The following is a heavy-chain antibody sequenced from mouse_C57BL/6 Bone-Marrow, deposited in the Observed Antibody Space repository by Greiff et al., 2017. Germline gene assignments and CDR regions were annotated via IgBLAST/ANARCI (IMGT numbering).Heavy chain of an antibody. CDR1: GFTIKDDY. CDR2: IDPGNGDT. J-gene: IGHJ2*01. CDR3: TTRGRAYGNFDY. D-gene: IGHD2-1*01. V-gene: IGHV14-4*01. Sequence: EVQLQQSGAELVRPGASVKLSCTASGFTIKDDYMHWVKQRPEQGLEWIGWIDPGNGDTEYASKFQGKATITADPSSNTAYLQLSSLTSEDTAVYYSTTRGRAYGNFDYWGQGTTLTVSS.